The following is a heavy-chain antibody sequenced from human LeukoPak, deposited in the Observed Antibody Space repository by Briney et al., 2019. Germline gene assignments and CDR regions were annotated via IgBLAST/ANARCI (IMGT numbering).Heavy chain of an antibody. CDR2: ISYAGNIK. D-gene: IGHD1-14*01. Sequence: GGSLRLSCAASGFTFRSYAMHWVRQAPGKGLEWVALISYAGNIKHYADSVKGRFIISRDNSKNTLYLQMNSLRAEDTAVYYCARDRPLRTNFDYWGQGTLVTVSS. CDR3: ARDRPLRTNFDY. J-gene: IGHJ4*02. CDR1: GFTFRSYA. V-gene: IGHV3-30*04.